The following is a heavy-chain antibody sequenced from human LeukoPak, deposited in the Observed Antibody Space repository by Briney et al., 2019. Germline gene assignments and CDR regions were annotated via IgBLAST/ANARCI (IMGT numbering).Heavy chain of an antibody. CDR2: INYSGST. J-gene: IGHJ4*02. D-gene: IGHD6-13*01. CDR3: AREYSSFEY. V-gene: IGHV4-59*01. CDR1: GGSISTYY. Sequence: SETLSLTCTVAGGSISTYYWGWIRQAPGKGLEWIGYINYSGSTDYNPSLKSRVTISVDTSKNQLSLKMRSVTAADTAVYYCAREYSSFEYWGQGTLVTVSS.